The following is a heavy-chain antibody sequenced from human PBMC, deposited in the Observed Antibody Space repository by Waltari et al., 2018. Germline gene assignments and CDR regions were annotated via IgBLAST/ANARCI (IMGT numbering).Heavy chain of an antibody. CDR3: ARDRWAYYDTNGHDASNI. CDR1: GYRFSSYG. V-gene: IGHV1-18*01. D-gene: IGHD3-22*01. Sequence: QLVQSGAEVKKPGASVKVSCKASGYRFSSYGVSWVRQAPGQGLEWMGWISSYNGNTEYAQKFRGRVTVTTDTSTSTANMELRSLRSDDTAVYYCARDRWAYYDTNGHDASNIWGQGTMVTVSS. CDR2: ISSYNGNT. J-gene: IGHJ3*02.